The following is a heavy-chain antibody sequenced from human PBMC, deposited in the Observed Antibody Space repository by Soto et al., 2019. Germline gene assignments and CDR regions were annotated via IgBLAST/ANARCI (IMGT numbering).Heavy chain of an antibody. V-gene: IGHV1-69*01. CDR3: AKGEGQWELPL. Sequence: QLQLVQSGAEVKKPGSSVKVSCKASGGFVRSDPISWVRQAPGQGPEWIGGIIPVFGSPTYAGKFQGRVTITADESSRTAYLELTSLKSEDTAVYFCAKGEGQWELPLWGQGTQVTVSS. J-gene: IGHJ4*02. CDR1: GGFVRSDP. CDR2: IIPVFGSP. D-gene: IGHD1-7*01.